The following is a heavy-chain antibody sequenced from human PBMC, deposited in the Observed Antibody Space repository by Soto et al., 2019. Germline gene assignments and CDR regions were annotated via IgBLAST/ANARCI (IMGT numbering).Heavy chain of an antibody. D-gene: IGHD6-19*01. CDR3: AKKLTSYAVDPADY. V-gene: IGHV3-23*01. J-gene: IGHJ4*02. CDR2: ISASADAT. Sequence: GGSLRLSCASSGFTFSDFGMSWVRQAPGKGLEWVAVISASADATYYAASVKGRFTLSRDNSRNILYLQMNSLTVADTAVYYCAKKLTSYAVDPADYWGQGTQVTVSS. CDR1: GFTFSDFG.